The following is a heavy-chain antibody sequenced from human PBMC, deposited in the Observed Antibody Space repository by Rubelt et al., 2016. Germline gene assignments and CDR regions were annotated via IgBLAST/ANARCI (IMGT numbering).Heavy chain of an antibody. CDR2: TYYRSKWYN. D-gene: IGHD1-7*01. Sequence: RGLEWLGRTYYRSKWYNDYAVSVKSRITINPDTSKNQFSLQLNSVTAADTAVYYCARDSGNFEIDSWGQGTLVTVSS. V-gene: IGHV6-1*01. J-gene: IGHJ4*02. CDR3: ARDSGNFEIDS.